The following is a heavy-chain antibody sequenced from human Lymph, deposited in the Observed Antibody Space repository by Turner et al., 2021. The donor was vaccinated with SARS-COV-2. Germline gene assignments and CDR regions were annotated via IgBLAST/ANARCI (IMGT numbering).Heavy chain of an antibody. CDR3: ARDIPTTADYFDY. V-gene: IGHV3-21*01. D-gene: IGHD4-17*01. Sequence: EVQLVESGGGLVKPGGPLRPSCAASGFTFSTYSMNWVRQAPGKGLEWISSISSSSSYIYYADSVKGRFTISRDDAKNSLYLQMNSLGAEDTAVYYCARDIPTTADYFDYWGQGTLVTVSS. CDR2: ISSSSSYI. J-gene: IGHJ4*02. CDR1: GFTFSTYS.